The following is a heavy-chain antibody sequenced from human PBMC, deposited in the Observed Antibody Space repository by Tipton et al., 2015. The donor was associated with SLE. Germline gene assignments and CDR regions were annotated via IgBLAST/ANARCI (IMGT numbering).Heavy chain of an antibody. CDR2: INPNSGGT. V-gene: IGHV1-2*02. J-gene: IGHJ4*02. CDR3: AREFSEGFDY. CDR1: GGTFRNSH. Sequence: QLVQSGAEVKKPGSSVNVSCMASGGTFRNSHVNWVRQAPGQGLEWMGWINPNSGGTNYAQKFQGRVTMTRDTSISTAYMELSRLRSDDTAVYYCAREFSEGFDYWGQGTLVTVSS.